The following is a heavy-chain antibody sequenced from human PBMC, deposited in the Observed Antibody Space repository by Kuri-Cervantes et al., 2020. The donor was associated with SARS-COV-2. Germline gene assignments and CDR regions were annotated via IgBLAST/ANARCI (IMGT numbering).Heavy chain of an antibody. V-gene: IGHV3-21*01. CDR1: GFTLRSYS. D-gene: IGHD4-17*01. J-gene: IGHJ4*02. Sequence: GESLKISCAASGFTLRSYSMNWVHQAPGKGLGWVSSISSSSSYIYYADSVKGRFTISRDNAKNSLYLQMNSLRAEDTAMYYCARGVGYGDYTFDYWGQGTLVTVSS. CDR3: ARGVGYGDYTFDY. CDR2: ISSSSSYI.